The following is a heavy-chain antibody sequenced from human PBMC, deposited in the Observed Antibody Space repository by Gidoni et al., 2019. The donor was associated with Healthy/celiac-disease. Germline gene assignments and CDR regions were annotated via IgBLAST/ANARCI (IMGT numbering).Heavy chain of an antibody. CDR3: ARDGDSSSWSLNY. J-gene: IGHJ4*02. D-gene: IGHD6-13*01. V-gene: IGHV3-33*01. CDR1: GFTFSSYG. CDR2: IWYDGSNK. Sequence: QVQLVASGGGVVQRGRSLRLSCAASGFTFSSYGMHWVRQSPGKGMKWVAFIWYDGSNKYYADSVKGRFTISRDNSKNTLYLQMNSLRAEDTAVYYCARDGDSSSWSLNYWGQGTLVTVSS.